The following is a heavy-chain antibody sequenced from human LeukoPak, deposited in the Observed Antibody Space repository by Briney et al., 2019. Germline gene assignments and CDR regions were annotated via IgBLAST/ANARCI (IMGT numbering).Heavy chain of an antibody. CDR2: IKQDESER. J-gene: IGHJ4*02. CDR1: GFTFTNYW. CDR3: AGDGYKDRYFDY. D-gene: IGHD5-24*01. Sequence: GGSLRLSCTASGFTFTNYWMSWVRQAPGKGLEWVANIKQDESERHYVDSLRGRFTISRDNAKNSVFLQMNSLRAEDTAVYYCAGDGYKDRYFDYWGQGTLVTVSS. V-gene: IGHV3-7*01.